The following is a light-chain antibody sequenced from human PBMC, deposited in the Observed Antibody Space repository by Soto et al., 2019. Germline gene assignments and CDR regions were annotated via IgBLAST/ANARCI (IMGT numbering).Light chain of an antibody. V-gene: IGKV4-1*01. J-gene: IGKJ4*01. CDR1: QSLFYSSDNKDY. CDR3: QQYYNTPLT. Sequence: DIVMTQSPDSLAVSLGERATINCKSSQSLFYSSDNKDYLAWYQQKPGQPPKLLIYWASIRESGVPARFSGSGSGTDFTRTISSLQAEDVAVYYCQQYYNTPLTFGGGTKVEIK. CDR2: WAS.